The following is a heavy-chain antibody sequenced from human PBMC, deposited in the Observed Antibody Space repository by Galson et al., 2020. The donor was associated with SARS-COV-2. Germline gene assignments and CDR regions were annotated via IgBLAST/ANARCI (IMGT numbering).Heavy chain of an antibody. D-gene: IGHD3-9*01. CDR2: INPITGGT. J-gene: IGHJ6*02. CDR1: GYTFTDYY. CDR3: ARLRYYDILTGYTVDV. Sequence: ASAKVSCKASGYTFTDYYMHWVRQAPGQGLEWMGWINPITGGTNCAQKFQDRVTMTRDTSISTAYMELSRLRSDDTAVYYCARLRYYDILTGYTVDVWGQGTMVTVSS. V-gene: IGHV1-2*02.